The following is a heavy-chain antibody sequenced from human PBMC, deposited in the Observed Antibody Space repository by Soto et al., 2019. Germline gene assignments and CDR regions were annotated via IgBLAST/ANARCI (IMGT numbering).Heavy chain of an antibody. CDR2: TIPILDVA. D-gene: IGHD5-12*01. J-gene: IGHJ4*02. CDR1: GGTFSTST. CDR3: ARDSPHGSTYSAYDAIDS. Sequence: QVQLVQSGAEVKKPGSSVKVSCKASGGTFSTSTFTWVRQAPGQGLEWMGRTIPILDVADYAQDLQGRVTITADKSTSTAYMELTSLTSKDTAVYYCARDSPHGSTYSAYDAIDSWGQGTLVTVSS. V-gene: IGHV1-69*08.